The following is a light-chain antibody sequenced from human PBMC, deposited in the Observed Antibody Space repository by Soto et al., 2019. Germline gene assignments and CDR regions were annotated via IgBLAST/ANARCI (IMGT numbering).Light chain of an antibody. CDR2: GVS. CDR3: FSYDDADTWV. V-gene: IGLV2-11*01. Sequence: SALTRPRSMFVSPVLPVTISCTGTNSDVGGYNYVSWYQQYPGKAPKLMISGVSERPSGVPDRFSGSKSGNTASLTISGLQDEDEADYYFFSYDDADTWV. J-gene: IGLJ3*02. CDR1: NSDVGGYNY.